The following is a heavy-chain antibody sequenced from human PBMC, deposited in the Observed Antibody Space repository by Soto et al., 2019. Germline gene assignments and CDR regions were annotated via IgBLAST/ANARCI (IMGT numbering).Heavy chain of an antibody. CDR1: GYTFTSYY. J-gene: IGHJ6*02. D-gene: IGHD1-26*01. Sequence: GASVKVSCKASGYTFTSYYMHWVRQAPGQGLEWMGIINPSGGSTSYAQKFQGRVTMTRDTSTSTVYMELSSLRSEDTAVYYCAREGIVGATFHGMDVWGQGTTVTVSS. CDR3: AREGIVGATFHGMDV. V-gene: IGHV1-46*01. CDR2: INPSGGST.